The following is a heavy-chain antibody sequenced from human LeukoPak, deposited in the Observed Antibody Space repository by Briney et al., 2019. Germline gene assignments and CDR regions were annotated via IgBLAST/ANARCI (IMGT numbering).Heavy chain of an antibody. Sequence: PGGSLRLSCAASGFTVSTNYMSWVRQAPGKRLVWVSRINSDGSSTSYADSVKGRFTISRDNAKNTLYLQMNSLRAEDTAVYYCARVGVPDYWGQGTLVTVSS. J-gene: IGHJ4*02. CDR2: INSDGSST. CDR1: GFTVSTNY. CDR3: ARVGVPDY. V-gene: IGHV3-74*01. D-gene: IGHD3-10*01.